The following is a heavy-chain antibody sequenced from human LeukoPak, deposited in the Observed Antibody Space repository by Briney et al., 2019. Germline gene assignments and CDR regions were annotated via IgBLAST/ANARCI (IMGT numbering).Heavy chain of an antibody. D-gene: IGHD3-22*01. CDR2: IYYSGST. Sequence: SETLSLTCTVSGGSISSYYWSWIRQPPGKGLEWIGYIYYSGSTNYNPSLKSRVTISVDTSKNQFSLKLSSVTAADTAVYYCASLLKSHYYDSSGYYYGIDYWGQGTLVTVSS. CDR3: ASLLKSHYYDSSGYYYGIDY. J-gene: IGHJ4*02. V-gene: IGHV4-59*08. CDR1: GGSISSYY.